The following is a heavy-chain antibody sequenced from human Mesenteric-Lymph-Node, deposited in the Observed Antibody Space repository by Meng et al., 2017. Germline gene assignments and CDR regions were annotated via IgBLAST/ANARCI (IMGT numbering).Heavy chain of an antibody. Sequence: QQPGQGVVRLSGTLSLTCVVSGGSISSSNSHWWSWVRQPPGKGLEWIGEIHHSGNSNYKSSFKGRVSMSVDKSKNQFSLRLTSVTAADTAVYYCVRGSDYVWGTWGQGTLVTVSS. CDR3: VRGSDYVWGT. CDR2: IHHSGNS. V-gene: IGHV4-4*02. D-gene: IGHD3-16*01. J-gene: IGHJ5*02. CDR1: GGSISSSNSHW.